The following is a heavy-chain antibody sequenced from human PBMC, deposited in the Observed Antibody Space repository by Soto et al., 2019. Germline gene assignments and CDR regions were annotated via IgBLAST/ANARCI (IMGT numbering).Heavy chain of an antibody. CDR2: IYYSGGT. Sequence: SETLSLTCTVSGGSISSGGYYWNWIRQHPGKGLEWIGYIYYSGGTYYSPSLNSRLTISIDTSKNQFSLSLTYATAADTAVHYRARGAYTTYTRSNYCGPWGKGTRGIAAS. V-gene: IGHV4-31*03. CDR3: ARGAYTTYTRSNYCGP. CDR1: GGSISSGGYY. J-gene: IGHJ5*02. D-gene: IGHD4-4*01.